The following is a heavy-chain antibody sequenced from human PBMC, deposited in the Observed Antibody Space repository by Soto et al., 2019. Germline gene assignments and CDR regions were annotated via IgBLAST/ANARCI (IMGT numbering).Heavy chain of an antibody. V-gene: IGHV1-46*01. CDR2: INPSGGTT. Sequence: GASVKVSSEACGDTLTTSYIRWVRQAPGQGLEWMGIINPSGGTTYSAQKFQGRLTMTSDTSTSTIYMDLNSLTSEDTAVYYCALKVVTYFDNWVQGTLVTVS. CDR1: GDTLTTSY. D-gene: IGHD3-22*01. CDR3: ALKVVTYFDN. J-gene: IGHJ4*02.